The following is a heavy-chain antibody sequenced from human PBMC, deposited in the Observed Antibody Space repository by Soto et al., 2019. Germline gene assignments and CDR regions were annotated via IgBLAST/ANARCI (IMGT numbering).Heavy chain of an antibody. CDR3: ARDGDVIFDY. Sequence: SVKVSCKAYGGKFSSYAISSVRQAPGQGLEWMGGIIPIFGKANYAQKFQGRVTITEDESTSTAYMELSSLRSEDTAVYYCARDGDVIFDYWGQGTLVTVSS. J-gene: IGHJ4*02. V-gene: IGHV1-69*13. CDR2: IIPIFGKA. CDR1: GGKFSSYA. D-gene: IGHD7-27*01.